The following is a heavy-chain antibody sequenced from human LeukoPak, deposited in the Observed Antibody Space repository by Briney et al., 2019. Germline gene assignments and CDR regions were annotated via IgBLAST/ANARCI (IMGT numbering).Heavy chain of an antibody. Sequence: GKSLRLSCAASGFTFSDYYMSWVRQAPGKGLEWVSYISRTSTFTNYADSVKGRFTISRNNAENSLYLQMNSLRAEDTAVYFCVRVGLDYGDYVDYWGQGSLVTVSS. D-gene: IGHD4-17*01. CDR3: VRVGLDYGDYVDY. CDR2: ISRTSTFT. J-gene: IGHJ4*02. V-gene: IGHV3-11*05. CDR1: GFTFSDYY.